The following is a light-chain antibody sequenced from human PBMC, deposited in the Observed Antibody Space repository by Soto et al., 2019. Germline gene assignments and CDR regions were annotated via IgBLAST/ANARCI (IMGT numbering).Light chain of an antibody. Sequence: DIQMTQSPSTLSASVGDRVTITCRASQSISTWLAWYQQKPGKAPNLLIYKASSLESGVPSRFSGSGSGTGFTLTISSLQPDDFATYDCQQYKDYPLSFGGGTKVEIK. CDR1: QSISTW. CDR2: KAS. CDR3: QQYKDYPLS. V-gene: IGKV1-5*03. J-gene: IGKJ4*01.